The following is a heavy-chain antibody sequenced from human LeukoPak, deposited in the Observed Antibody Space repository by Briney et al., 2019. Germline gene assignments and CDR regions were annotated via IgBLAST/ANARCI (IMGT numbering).Heavy chain of an antibody. CDR1: GFTFSSYS. Sequence: GGSLRLSCAASGFTFSSYSMNWVRQAPGKGLEWVSSISSSSSYIYYADSVKGRFTISRDNAKNSLYLQMNSLRAEDTAVYYCARDLDESREMATITAFDYWGQGTLVTVSS. V-gene: IGHV3-21*01. CDR2: ISSSSSYI. J-gene: IGHJ4*02. D-gene: IGHD5-24*01. CDR3: ARDLDESREMATITAFDY.